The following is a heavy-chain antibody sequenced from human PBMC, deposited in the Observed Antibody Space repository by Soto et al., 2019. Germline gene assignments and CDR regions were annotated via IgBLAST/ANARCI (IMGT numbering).Heavy chain of an antibody. CDR1: GDSLSTYF. Sequence: WETLSLTCSVPGDSLSTYFLRWIRQPPGKGLEWMGYISYGGTPNYNPALKSRVIISIDTPKNQFSRKLNSVTAADKAPYYWASESVGSGWKFDFWGQGILVTVSS. D-gene: IGHD3-22*01. J-gene: IGHJ4*02. CDR3: ASESVGSGWKFDF. V-gene: IGHV4-59*01. CDR2: ISYGGTP.